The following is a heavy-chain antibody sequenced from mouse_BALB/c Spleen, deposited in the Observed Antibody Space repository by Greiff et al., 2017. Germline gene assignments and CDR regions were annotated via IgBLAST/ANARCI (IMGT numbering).Heavy chain of an antibody. V-gene: IGHV1-7*01. CDR1: GYTFTSYW. CDR2: INPSTGYT. CDR3: ARGHYGYDRGFAY. D-gene: IGHD2-2*01. J-gene: IGHJ3*01. Sequence: VQLQQSGAELAKPGASVKKSCKASGYTFTSYWMHWVKQRPGQGLEWIGYINPSTGYTEYNQKFKDKATLTADKSSSTAYMQLSSLTSEDSAVYYCARGHYGYDRGFAYWGQGTLVTVSA.